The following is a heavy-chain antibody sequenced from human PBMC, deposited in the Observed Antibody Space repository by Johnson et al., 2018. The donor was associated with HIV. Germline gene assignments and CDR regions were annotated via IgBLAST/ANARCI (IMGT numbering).Heavy chain of an antibody. CDR2: ISYDGSNK. J-gene: IGHJ3*02. D-gene: IGHD6-13*01. Sequence: QVQLVESGGGVVQPGRSLRLSCAASVFTFSSYAMHWVRQAPGKGLEWVAVISYDGSNKYYADSVKGRFTISRDNSKNTLYLQMKSLRAEDTAVYYCARGGADSSTGASDAAFDIWGQGTMVTVSS. V-gene: IGHV3-30*14. CDR3: ARGGADSSTGASDAAFDI. CDR1: VFTFSSYA.